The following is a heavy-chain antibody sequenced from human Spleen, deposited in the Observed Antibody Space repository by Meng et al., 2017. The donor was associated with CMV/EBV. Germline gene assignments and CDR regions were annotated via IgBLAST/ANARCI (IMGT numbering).Heavy chain of an antibody. CDR2: INPNSGDT. V-gene: IGHV1-2*02. J-gene: IGHJ4*02. CDR3: ARGGNLDY. D-gene: IGHD4-23*01. CDR1: GYTFTGYF. Sequence: ASVKVSCKASGYTFTGYFIYWVRQAPGQGLEWMGWINPNSGDTNYAQKFQGRVTMTRDTSISTAFMELSRLRSDDTAMYYCARGGNLDYLGQGTLVTVSS.